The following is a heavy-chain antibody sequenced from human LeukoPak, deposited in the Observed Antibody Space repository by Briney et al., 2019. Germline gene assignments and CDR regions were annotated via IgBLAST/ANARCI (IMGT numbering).Heavy chain of an antibody. CDR1: GFTFSSYS. CDR2: IRYDGSNK. J-gene: IGHJ4*02. V-gene: IGHV3-30*02. Sequence: TGGSLRLSCAASGFTFSSYSMNWVRQAPGKGLEWVAFIRYDGSNKYYADSVKGRFTSSRDNSKNTLYLQMNSLRAEDTAVYYCAKDALDDRSGYSLDYWGEGTLVTVSS. CDR3: AKDALDDRSGYSLDY. D-gene: IGHD3-22*01.